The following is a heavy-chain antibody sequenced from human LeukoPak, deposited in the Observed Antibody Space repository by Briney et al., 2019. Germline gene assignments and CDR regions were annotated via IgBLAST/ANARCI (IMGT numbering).Heavy chain of an antibody. D-gene: IGHD3-16*01. V-gene: IGHV3-7*01. CDR1: GFTFSTYA. CDR3: ARDLRRLGGAFDI. Sequence: PGGSLRLSCAAFGFTFSTYAMTWVRQAPGKGLEWLANIKGDGSDKNYVDSVKGRFTISRDNAKNSLYLQMNSLRAEDTAVYYCARDLRRLGGAFDIWGQGTMVTVSS. J-gene: IGHJ3*02. CDR2: IKGDGSDK.